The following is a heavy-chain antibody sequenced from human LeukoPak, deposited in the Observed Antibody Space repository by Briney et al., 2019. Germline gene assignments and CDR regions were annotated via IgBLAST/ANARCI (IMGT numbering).Heavy chain of an antibody. D-gene: IGHD4-17*01. CDR1: GYTFTTYG. CDR3: ARSGSTMTTRPNYYYYYMDV. J-gene: IGHJ6*03. V-gene: IGHV1-18*01. CDR2: ISVYNADT. Sequence: ASVKVSCKASGYTFTTYGISWVRQAPGQGLEWLGWISVYNADTNYAQKVQGRVTMTTDTSTSTAYMELRSLRSDDTAVYYCARSGSTMTTRPNYYYYYMDVWGKGTTVTVPS.